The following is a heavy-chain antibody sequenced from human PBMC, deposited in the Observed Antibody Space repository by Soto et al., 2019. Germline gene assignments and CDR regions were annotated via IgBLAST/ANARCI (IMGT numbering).Heavy chain of an antibody. J-gene: IGHJ6*02. CDR2: INHSGST. Sequence: SSETLSLTCAVYGGSFSGYYWSWIRQPPGKGLEWIGEINHSGSTNYNPSLKSRVTISVDTSKNQFSLKLSSVTAADTAVYYCARGGLLRYFEEYYYYGMDVWGQGTTVTVSS. CDR3: ARGGLLRYFEEYYYYGMDV. CDR1: GGSFSGYY. V-gene: IGHV4-34*01. D-gene: IGHD3-9*01.